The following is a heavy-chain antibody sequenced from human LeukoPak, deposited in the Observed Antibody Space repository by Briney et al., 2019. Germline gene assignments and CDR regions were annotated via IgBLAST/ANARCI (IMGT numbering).Heavy chain of an antibody. CDR2: INPSGGST. V-gene: IGHV1-46*01. D-gene: IGHD2-2*01. Sequence: GASVKLSCKASGYTFSSYYMHWGRQSPGQGLGWMGRINPSGGSTSYAQKFQGRVTMTRDTSTSTVYMELSSLRSEDTAVYYCARDSRYCSSTSCLVDYWGQGTLVTVSS. CDR1: GYTFSSYY. J-gene: IGHJ4*02. CDR3: ARDSRYCSSTSCLVDY.